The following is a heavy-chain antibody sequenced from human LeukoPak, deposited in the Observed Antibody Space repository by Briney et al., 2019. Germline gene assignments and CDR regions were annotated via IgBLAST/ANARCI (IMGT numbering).Heavy chain of an antibody. CDR2: IYPADSDI. CDR3: ARRSYDSSGPNAFDI. J-gene: IGHJ3*02. Sequence: GESLKISCKGSGYSINNYWIGWVRQMPGKGLEWMGIIYPADSDIRYSPSFQGQVTISADKSISTAYLQWSSLKASDTAMYYCARRSYDSSGPNAFDIWGQGTMVTVSS. V-gene: IGHV5-51*01. CDR1: GYSINNYW. D-gene: IGHD3-22*01.